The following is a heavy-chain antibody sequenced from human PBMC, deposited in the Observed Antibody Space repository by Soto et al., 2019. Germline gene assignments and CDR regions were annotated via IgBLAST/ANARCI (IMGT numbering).Heavy chain of an antibody. Sequence: LRLSCAASGFTFSSYAMSWVRQAPGKGLEWVSAISGSGGSTYYADSVKGRFTISRDNSKNTLYLQMNSLRAEDTAVYYCAKALGTMIVVVISPSDYRGQGTLVTVSS. D-gene: IGHD3-22*01. CDR1: GFTFSSYA. V-gene: IGHV3-23*01. CDR2: ISGSGGST. J-gene: IGHJ4*02. CDR3: AKALGTMIVVVISPSDY.